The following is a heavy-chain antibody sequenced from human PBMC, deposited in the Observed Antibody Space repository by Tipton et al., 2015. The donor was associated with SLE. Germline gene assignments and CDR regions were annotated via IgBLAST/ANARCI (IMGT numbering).Heavy chain of an antibody. CDR3: ARDAYTTSSFDY. Sequence: GSLRLSCAASGFIFSSFTVNWVRQAPGKGLEWVSSISSSSTYIYYADSVKGRFTISRDNAKNSLYLQMNSLRAEDTAIYYCARDAYTTSSFDYWGQGTLVTVSS. D-gene: IGHD3-16*01. V-gene: IGHV3-21*03. CDR2: ISSSSTYI. CDR1: GFIFSSFT. J-gene: IGHJ4*02.